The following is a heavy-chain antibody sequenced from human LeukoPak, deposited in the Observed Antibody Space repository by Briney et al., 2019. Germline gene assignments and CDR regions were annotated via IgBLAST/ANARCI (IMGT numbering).Heavy chain of an antibody. J-gene: IGHJ2*01. Sequence: SGTLSLTCAVSGGSISSSNWWRWVRQPPGKGLEWIGEIYHSGSTNYNPSLKSRVTISVDKSKNQFSLKLSSVTAADTAVYYCARVPDYDFWSGYAPSWYFDLWGRGTLVTVSS. V-gene: IGHV4-4*02. CDR1: GGSISSSNW. CDR3: ARVPDYDFWSGYAPSWYFDL. CDR2: IYHSGST. D-gene: IGHD3-3*01.